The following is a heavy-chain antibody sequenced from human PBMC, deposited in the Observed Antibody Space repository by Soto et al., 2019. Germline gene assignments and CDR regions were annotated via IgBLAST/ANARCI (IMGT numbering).Heavy chain of an antibody. V-gene: IGHV3-21*01. D-gene: IGHD3-3*01. CDR2: ISSSSSYI. Sequence: PGGSLRLSCSASGFTFSSYAMHWVRQAPGRGLEWVSSISSSSSYIYYADSVKGRFTISRDNAKNSLYLQMNSLRAEDTAVYYCARGPFGVVPRSPYYFDYWRQGTLVTVSS. CDR1: GFTFSSYA. J-gene: IGHJ4*02. CDR3: ARGPFGVVPRSPYYFDY.